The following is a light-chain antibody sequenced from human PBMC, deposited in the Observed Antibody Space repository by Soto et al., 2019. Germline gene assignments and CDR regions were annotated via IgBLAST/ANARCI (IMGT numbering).Light chain of an antibody. Sequence: QSALTQPASVSGSPGQSITISCTGTNSDVGSYSYVSWHQQHPGKAPKLMIYNVYDRPSGISNRFSGSKSGNTASLTISGLQGEDEADYYCSSYTISRTYVFGTGTKVTVL. CDR1: NSDVGSYSY. J-gene: IGLJ1*01. CDR3: SSYTISRTYV. CDR2: NVY. V-gene: IGLV2-14*03.